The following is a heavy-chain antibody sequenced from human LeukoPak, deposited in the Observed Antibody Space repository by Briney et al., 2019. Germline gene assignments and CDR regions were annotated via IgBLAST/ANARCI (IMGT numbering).Heavy chain of an antibody. CDR3: ARGPSTITFGGVSDY. D-gene: IGHD3-16*01. Sequence: ASVKVSCKASGYTFTSYGISWLRQAPGQGLEWMGWISGYNGNTNYAQKLQGRVTMTTDTSTSTAYMELRSLRSDDTAVYYCARGPSTITFGGVSDYWGQGTLVTVSS. J-gene: IGHJ4*02. CDR1: GYTFTSYG. V-gene: IGHV1-18*01. CDR2: ISGYNGNT.